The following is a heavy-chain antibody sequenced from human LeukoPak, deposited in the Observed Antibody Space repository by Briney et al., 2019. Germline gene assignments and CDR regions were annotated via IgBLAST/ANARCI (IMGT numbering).Heavy chain of an antibody. CDR2: IFDEGSSE. V-gene: IGHV3-33*01. CDR3: ARAHGDCSSTSCYIDFDF. CDR1: GLTFSIFG. J-gene: IGHJ4*02. D-gene: IGHD2-2*02. Sequence: PGGSLRLSCAVSGLTFSIFGMRWDRQARGKGLEWEAVIFDEGSSEFYADSVKGRFTISRDDSKNTLYVQMNSLRAEDTAVYYCARAHGDCSSTSCYIDFDFWGQGTLVTVSS.